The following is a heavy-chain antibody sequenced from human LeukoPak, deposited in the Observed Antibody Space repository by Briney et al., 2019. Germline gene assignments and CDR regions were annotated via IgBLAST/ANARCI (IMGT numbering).Heavy chain of an antibody. CDR3: ARSPRYCSSTSCQGGNWFDP. CDR1: GFTFSSYE. Sequence: GGSLRLSCAASGFTFSSYEMNWVRQAPGKGLEWVSYISSSGSTVYYADSVKGRFTISRDNAKNSLYLQTNSLRAEDTAVYYCARSPRYCSSTSCQGGNWFDPWGQGTLVTVSS. D-gene: IGHD2-2*01. CDR2: ISSSGSTV. V-gene: IGHV3-48*03. J-gene: IGHJ5*02.